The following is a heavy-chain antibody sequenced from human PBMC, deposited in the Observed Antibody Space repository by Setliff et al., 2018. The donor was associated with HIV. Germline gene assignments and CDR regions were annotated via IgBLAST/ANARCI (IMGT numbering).Heavy chain of an antibody. D-gene: IGHD2-8*01. V-gene: IGHV1-3*01. CDR3: ASKLHCTNGVCLDAFDI. CDR2: INAGDGNT. J-gene: IGHJ3*02. Sequence: ASVKVSCKASGYIFSNFAMHWVRQVPGPRLEWMGWINAGDGNTKYSQNIQGRVTITRDTSATTVYMELSRLRSDDTAVYYCASKLHCTNGVCLDAFDIWGQGTMVTVS. CDR1: GYIFSNFA.